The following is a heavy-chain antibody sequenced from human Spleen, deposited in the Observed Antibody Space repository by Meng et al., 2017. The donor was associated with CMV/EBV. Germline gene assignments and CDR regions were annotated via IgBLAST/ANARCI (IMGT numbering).Heavy chain of an antibody. D-gene: IGHD3-10*01. V-gene: IGHV1-69*12. CDR1: GGTFSSYA. J-gene: IGHJ4*02. Sequence: VRLGQSGAEVKKPGSSVKVSCKASGGTFSSYAISWVRQAPGQGLEWMGGIIPIFGTASYAQKFQGRVTITADESTSTAYMELSSLRSEDTAVYYCASSAKRGSPCYYWGQGTLVTVSS. CDR3: ASSAKRGSPCYY. CDR2: IIPIFGTA.